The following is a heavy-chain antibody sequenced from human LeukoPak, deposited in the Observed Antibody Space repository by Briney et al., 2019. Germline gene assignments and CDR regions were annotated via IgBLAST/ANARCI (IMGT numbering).Heavy chain of an antibody. CDR3: ARRSDSGSNLDY. J-gene: IGHJ4*02. CDR2: IYHSGST. CDR1: GYSISSGYY. Sequence: SETLSLTCTVSGYSISSGYYWGWIRQPPGKGLEWIGSIYHSGSTYYNPSLKSRVTISVDTSKNQFSLKLSSVTATDTAVYYCARRSDSGSNLDYWGQGTLVTVSS. D-gene: IGHD1-26*01. V-gene: IGHV4-38-2*02.